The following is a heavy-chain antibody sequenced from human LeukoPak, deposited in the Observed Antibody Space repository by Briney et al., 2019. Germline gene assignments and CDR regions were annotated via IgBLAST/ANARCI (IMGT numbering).Heavy chain of an antibody. D-gene: IGHD1-26*01. V-gene: IGHV3-9*01. CDR3: AKDSERYSGSYSTFDY. CDR2: ISWNSGSI. Sequence: GRSLRLSCAASGFTFDDYAMHWVRQAPGKGLDWVSGISWNSGSIGYADSVKGRFTISRDNAKNSLYLQMNSLRAEDTALYYCAKDSERYSGSYSTFDYWGQGTLVTVSS. CDR1: GFTFDDYA. J-gene: IGHJ4*02.